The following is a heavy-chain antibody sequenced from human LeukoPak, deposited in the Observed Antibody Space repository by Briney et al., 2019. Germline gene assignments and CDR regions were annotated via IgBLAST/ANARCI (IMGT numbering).Heavy chain of an antibody. CDR3: ARATPRHYGGPMGGNWFDP. D-gene: IGHD4-23*01. CDR2: ISAYNGNT. J-gene: IGHJ5*02. Sequence: ASVKVSCKASGYTFTSYGISWVRQAPGQGLEWMGWISAYNGNTIYAQKLQGRVTMTTDTSTSTAYMELRSLRSDDTAVYYCARATPRHYGGPMGGNWFDPWGQGTLVTVSS. V-gene: IGHV1-18*01. CDR1: GYTFTSYG.